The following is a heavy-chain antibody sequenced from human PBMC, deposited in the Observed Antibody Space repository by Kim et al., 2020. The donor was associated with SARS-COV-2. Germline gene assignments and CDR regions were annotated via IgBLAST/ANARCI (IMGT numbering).Heavy chain of an antibody. CDR2: VTGESDAT. Sequence: GGSLRLSCSASGFTFNTHAMTWVRQAPGQGPEWVATVTGESDATFYADSVRGRFIVSMDNDRNLLSLHMSGLRADDTATYFCVKSTLPRAVIPAGNAFD. CDR3: VKSTLPRAVIPAGNAFD. D-gene: IGHD6-19*01. J-gene: IGHJ3*01. CDR1: GFTFNTHA. V-gene: IGHV3-23*01.